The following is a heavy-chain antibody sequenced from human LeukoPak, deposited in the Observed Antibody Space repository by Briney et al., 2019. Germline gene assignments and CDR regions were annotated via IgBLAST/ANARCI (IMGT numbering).Heavy chain of an antibody. CDR3: ARTYGSGSYAP. J-gene: IGHJ5*02. CDR1: GGSISSSSYY. D-gene: IGHD3-10*01. Sequence: PSETLSLTCTVSGGSISSSSYYWGWIRKPPGKGLEWIGYIYYSGSTNYNPSLKSRVTISVDTSKNQFSLKLSSVTAADTAVYYCARTYGSGSYAPWGQGTLVTVSS. CDR2: IYYSGST. V-gene: IGHV4-61*05.